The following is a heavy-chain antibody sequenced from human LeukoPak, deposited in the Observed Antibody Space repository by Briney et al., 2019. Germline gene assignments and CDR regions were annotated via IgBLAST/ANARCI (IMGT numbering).Heavy chain of an antibody. J-gene: IGHJ4*02. CDR2: INPSGGGT. V-gene: IGHV1-46*01. CDR1: GYTFTSYY. D-gene: IGHD3-22*01. Sequence: ASVKVSCKASGYTFTSYYMHWVRQAPGHGLEGRGIINPSGGGTSYAQKFQGRVTMTRDTSTSTVYMELSSLRSEDTAVYYCARGPLNYYDSSGYLDYWGRGTLVTVSS. CDR3: ARGPLNYYDSSGYLDY.